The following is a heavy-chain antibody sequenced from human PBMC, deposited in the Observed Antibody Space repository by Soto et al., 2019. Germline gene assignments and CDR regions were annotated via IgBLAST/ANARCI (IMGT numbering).Heavy chain of an antibody. D-gene: IGHD2-2*01. V-gene: IGHV2-5*02. Sequence: ESGPTLVNPTQTLTLTCTFSGFSLSTSGVGVGWIRQPPGKALEWLALIYWDDDKRYSPSLKSRLTITKDTSKNQVVLTMTNMDPVDTATYYCAHIPELLVPAAPRSFDPWGQGTQVTVSS. J-gene: IGHJ5*02. CDR3: AHIPELLVPAAPRSFDP. CDR2: IYWDDDK. CDR1: GFSLSTSGVG.